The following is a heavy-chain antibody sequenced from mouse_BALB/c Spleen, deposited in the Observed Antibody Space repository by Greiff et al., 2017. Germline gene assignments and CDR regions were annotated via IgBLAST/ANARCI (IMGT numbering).Heavy chain of an antibody. D-gene: IGHD1-1*01. Sequence: EVKLMESGGGLVKPGGSLKLSCAASGFAFSSYDMSWVRQTPEKRLEWVAYISSGGGSTYYPDTVKGRFTISRDNAKNTLYLQMSSLKSEDTAMYYCARHYYGSSWWYFDVWGAGTTVTVSS. J-gene: IGHJ1*01. CDR2: ISSGGGST. CDR3: ARHYYGSSWWYFDV. V-gene: IGHV5-12-1*01. CDR1: GFAFSSYD.